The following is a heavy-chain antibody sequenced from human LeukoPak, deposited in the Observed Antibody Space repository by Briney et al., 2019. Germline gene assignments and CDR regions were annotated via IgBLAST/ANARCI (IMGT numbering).Heavy chain of an antibody. Sequence: ASVTVSCKVSGYTLTELSMHWVRQAPGKGLEWMGGFDPEDGETIYAQKFQGRVTMTEDTSTDTAYMELSSLRSEDTAVYYCATRDVRFLEWLTESPFDYWGQGTLVTVSS. D-gene: IGHD3-3*01. V-gene: IGHV1-24*01. CDR1: GYTLTELS. CDR2: FDPEDGET. CDR3: ATRDVRFLEWLTESPFDY. J-gene: IGHJ4*02.